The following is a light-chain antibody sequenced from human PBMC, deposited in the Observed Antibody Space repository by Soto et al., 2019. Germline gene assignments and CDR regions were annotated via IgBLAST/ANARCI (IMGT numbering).Light chain of an antibody. V-gene: IGKV4-1*01. CDR3: QQYFATPLT. Sequence: DVMVTPSPPSLPVSLGGRAAINCKCSHRVLHPPNTKNSAACYQQTPRQPPNLLIYWASTRESGLPDRCSSSGAGTDFTLTSSSLQAEDMADYYCQQYFATPLTFGQGTQVDI. CDR1: HRVLHPPNTKNS. J-gene: IGKJ1*01. CDR2: WAS.